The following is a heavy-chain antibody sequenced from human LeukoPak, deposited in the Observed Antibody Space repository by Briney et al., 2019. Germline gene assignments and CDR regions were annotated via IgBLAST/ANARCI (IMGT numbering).Heavy chain of an antibody. D-gene: IGHD2-15*01. Sequence: PGGSLRLSCAASGFTFSSHWMTWVRQAPGKGLEWVSAISGSGGSTYYADSVKGRFTISRDSSKNTLYLQMNSLRAEDTAVYYCAKAVVVAYFDYWGQGTLVTVSS. J-gene: IGHJ4*02. V-gene: IGHV3-23*01. CDR1: GFTFSSHW. CDR2: ISGSGGST. CDR3: AKAVVVAYFDY.